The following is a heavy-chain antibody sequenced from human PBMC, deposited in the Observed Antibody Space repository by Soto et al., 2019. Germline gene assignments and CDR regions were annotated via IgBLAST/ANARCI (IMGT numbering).Heavy chain of an antibody. J-gene: IGHJ2*01. D-gene: IGHD3-16*01. Sequence: SETLSLTCAVSGGSISSGGYSWSWIRQPPGKGLEWIGYIYHSGSTYYNPSLKSRVTISVDRSKNQFSLKLSSVTAADTAVYYCASRSRGRFHWYFDLWGRGTLVTVPS. CDR3: ASRSRGRFHWYFDL. CDR2: IYHSGST. V-gene: IGHV4-30-2*01. CDR1: GGSISSGGYS.